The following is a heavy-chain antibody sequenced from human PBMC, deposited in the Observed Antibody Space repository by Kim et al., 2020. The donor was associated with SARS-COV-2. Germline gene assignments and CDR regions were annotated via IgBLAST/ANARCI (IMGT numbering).Heavy chain of an antibody. V-gene: IGHV4-34*01. J-gene: IGHJ6*02. D-gene: IGHD2-2*02. Sequence: SETLSLTCAVYGGPFSGYYWSWIRQPPGKGLEWIGEILHSGTSNYNPSLKSRVTISVDTSKNHFSLKLSSVTAADSALYYCARGRAFCSSTSCYRTYGVDVWGQGTTVSVSS. CDR2: ILHSGTS. CDR3: ARGRAFCSSTSCYRTYGVDV. CDR1: GGPFSGYY.